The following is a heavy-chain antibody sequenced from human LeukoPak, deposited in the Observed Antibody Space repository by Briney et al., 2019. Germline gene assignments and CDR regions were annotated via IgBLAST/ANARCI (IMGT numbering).Heavy chain of an antibody. V-gene: IGHV3-11*04. CDR3: ARVLGYDFWSGSNMDV. D-gene: IGHD3-3*01. CDR1: GFTFSGYY. Sequence: GGSLRLSCAASGFTFSGYYMSWIRQAPGKGLEWVSYISSSGSTIYYADSVKGRFTISRDNAKNSLYLQMNSLRAEDTAVYYCARVLGYDFWSGSNMDVWGKGTTVTVSS. J-gene: IGHJ6*03. CDR2: ISSSGSTI.